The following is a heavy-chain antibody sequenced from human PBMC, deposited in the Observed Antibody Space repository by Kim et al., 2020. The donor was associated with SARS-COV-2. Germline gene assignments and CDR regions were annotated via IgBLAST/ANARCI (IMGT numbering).Heavy chain of an antibody. V-gene: IGHV3-74*01. D-gene: IGHD1-26*01. Sequence: YADSVKVRFTISRDNARSTLYLQMNSLRAEDTALYYCARRAYSGSYFYFDYWGQGTLVTVSS. CDR3: ARRAYSGSYFYFDY. J-gene: IGHJ4*02.